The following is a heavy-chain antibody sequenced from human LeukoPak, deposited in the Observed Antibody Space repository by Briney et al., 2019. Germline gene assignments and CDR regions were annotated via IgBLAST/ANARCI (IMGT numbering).Heavy chain of an antibody. D-gene: IGHD1-14*01. CDR2: ISFDGNKK. CDR1: GFTFRSYA. Sequence: GGSLRLSCEASGFTFRSYAMHWVRQAPGKGLEWVAVISFDGNKKSYADSVKGRFTISRDSSKSTLYLQMNSLRGEDTAVYFCARGTPSPRYYYYGMDVWGQGTTVTVSS. J-gene: IGHJ6*02. V-gene: IGHV3-30-3*01. CDR3: ARGTPSPRYYYYGMDV.